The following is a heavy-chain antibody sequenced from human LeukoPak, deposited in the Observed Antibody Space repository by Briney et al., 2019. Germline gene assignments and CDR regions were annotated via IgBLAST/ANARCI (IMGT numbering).Heavy chain of an antibody. V-gene: IGHV3-74*01. CDR2: ISPDGTYT. D-gene: IGHD2-21*01. J-gene: IGHJ4*02. CDR1: GFRVSNYA. CDR3: VRDSSLIV. Sequence: GGSLRLSCAASGFRVSNYAMSWVRQAPGKGLECVSRISPDGTYTHHADSVKGRFTISRDNAQNTLYLQMNILRAEDTALYYCVRDSSLIVWGQGTLVTVSS.